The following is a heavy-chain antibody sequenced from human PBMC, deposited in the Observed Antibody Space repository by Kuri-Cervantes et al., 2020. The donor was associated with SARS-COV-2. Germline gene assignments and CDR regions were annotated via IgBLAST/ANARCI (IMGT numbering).Heavy chain of an antibody. J-gene: IGHJ6*02. V-gene: IGHV3-48*02. D-gene: IGHD3-22*01. CDR3: AKAVVSYYYYGMDV. CDR2: VSPNSNTI. CDR1: GFSFRIYS. Sequence: GESLKISCIAYGFSFRIYSMNWVRQAPGEGLEWISYVSPNSNTIYYADSVKGRFTISRDNAKNLLYLQMNSLRDDDTAVYYCAKAVVSYYYYGMDVWGQGTTVTVSS.